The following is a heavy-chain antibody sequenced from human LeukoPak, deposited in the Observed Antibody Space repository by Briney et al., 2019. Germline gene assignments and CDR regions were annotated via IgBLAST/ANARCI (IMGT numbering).Heavy chain of an antibody. D-gene: IGHD6-13*01. J-gene: IGHJ4*02. CDR1: GFTFSSYA. CDR3: ANSPRLSSSWPFAPLLDY. CDR2: ISGSGGST. V-gene: IGHV3-23*01. Sequence: PGGSLRLSCAASGFTFSSYAMSWVRQAPGKGLEWVSAISGSGGSTYYADSVKGRFTISRDNSKNTLYLQMNSLRAEDTAVYYCANSPRLSSSWPFAPLLDYWGQGTLVTVSS.